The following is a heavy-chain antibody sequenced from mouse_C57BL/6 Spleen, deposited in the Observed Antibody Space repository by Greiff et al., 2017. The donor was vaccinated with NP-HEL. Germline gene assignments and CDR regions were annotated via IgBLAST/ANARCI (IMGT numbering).Heavy chain of an antibody. CDR1: GYTFTSYW. V-gene: IGHV1-59*01. Sequence: QVQLQQPGAELVRPGTSVKLSCKASGYTFTSYWMHWVKQRPGQGLEWIGVIDPSDSYTNYNQKFKGKATLTVDTSSSTAYMQLSSLTSEDSAVYYCAGYYDHDWDYAMDYWGQGTSVTVSS. CDR3: AGYYDHDWDYAMDY. CDR2: IDPSDSYT. D-gene: IGHD2-4*01. J-gene: IGHJ4*01.